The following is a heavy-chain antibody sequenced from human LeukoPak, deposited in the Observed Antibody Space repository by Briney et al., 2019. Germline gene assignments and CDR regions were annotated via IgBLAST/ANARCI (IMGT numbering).Heavy chain of an antibody. Sequence: GGSLRLSCAVSGFTVSTNYMSWVRQAPGKGLEWVSAISGSGGSTYYADSVKGRFTISRDNSKNTLYLQMNSLRAEDTAVYYCAARIVVVPAAIEGNDAFDIWGQGTMVTVSS. D-gene: IGHD2-2*02. V-gene: IGHV3-23*01. CDR1: GFTVSTNY. CDR2: ISGSGGST. CDR3: AARIVVVPAAIEGNDAFDI. J-gene: IGHJ3*02.